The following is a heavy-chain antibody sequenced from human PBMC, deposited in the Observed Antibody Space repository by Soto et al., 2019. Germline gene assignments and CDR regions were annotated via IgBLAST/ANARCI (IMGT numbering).Heavy chain of an antibody. J-gene: IGHJ6*02. Sequence: QVQLVQSGAEVTKPGPSVKVSCKASGGTFSSYAISWVRQAPGQGLEWMGGIIPIFGTANYAQKFKGRVTIAADESKSTAYMELSSLRSEDTAVYYCAGAIADPSYYYYGTDVWGQGTTVTVSS. CDR1: GGTFSSYA. V-gene: IGHV1-69*01. CDR3: AGAIADPSYYYYGTDV. D-gene: IGHD6-13*01. CDR2: IIPIFGTA.